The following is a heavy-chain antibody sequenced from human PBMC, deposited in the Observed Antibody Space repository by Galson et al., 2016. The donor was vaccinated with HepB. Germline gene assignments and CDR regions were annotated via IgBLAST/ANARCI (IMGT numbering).Heavy chain of an antibody. D-gene: IGHD3-3*01. V-gene: IGHV3-48*02. Sequence: GSLRLSCAASGFTFSTYSMNWVRQAPGKGLEWLSYISSGNTTIYYADSVKGRFTISRDNAKNSLYLQMNSLRDEDTAVYYCAREGTYFDFWTKRGGMDVWGQGTTVTVSS. CDR2: ISSGNTTI. J-gene: IGHJ6*02. CDR3: AREGTYFDFWTKRGGMDV. CDR1: GFTFSTYS.